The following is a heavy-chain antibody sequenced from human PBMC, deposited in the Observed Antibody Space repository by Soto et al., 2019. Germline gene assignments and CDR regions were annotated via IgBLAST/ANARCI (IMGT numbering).Heavy chain of an antibody. J-gene: IGHJ6*03. D-gene: IGHD7-27*01. CDR1: GFILSDCA. CDR3: ARDLSWGSNWYYYMDV. Sequence: EVQLVESGGGLVQPGGSLRLSCATSGFILSDCAMNWVRQAPGKGLEWVSYISSSSSVIDYADYVKGRFTVSIDNARNSLYLQMSSLRAEDTAVYYCARDLSWGSNWYYYMDVWGKGTTVTVSS. V-gene: IGHV3-48*01. CDR2: ISSSSSVI.